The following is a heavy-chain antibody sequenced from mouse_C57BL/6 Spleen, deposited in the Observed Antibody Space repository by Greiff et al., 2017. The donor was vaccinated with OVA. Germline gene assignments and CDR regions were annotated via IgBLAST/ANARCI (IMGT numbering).Heavy chain of an antibody. CDR1: GFTFSSYA. D-gene: IGHD3-1*01. CDR3: ARVGDLYFDY. Sequence: DVKLQESGGGLVKPGGSLKLSCAASGFTFSSYAMSWVRQTPEKRLEWVATISDGGSYTYYPDNVKGRFTISRDNAKNNLYLQMSHLKSEDTAMYYCARVGDLYFDYWGQGTTLTVSS. J-gene: IGHJ2*01. V-gene: IGHV5-4*03. CDR2: ISDGGSYT.